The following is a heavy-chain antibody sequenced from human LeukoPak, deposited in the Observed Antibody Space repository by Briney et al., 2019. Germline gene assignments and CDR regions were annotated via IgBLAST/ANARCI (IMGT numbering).Heavy chain of an antibody. J-gene: IGHJ3*02. CDR3: ARAEGYYDSSGNDAFDI. D-gene: IGHD3-22*01. CDR2: IWYDGSNK. V-gene: IGHV3-33*01. CDR1: GFTFSSYG. Sequence: GRSLRLSCAASGFTFSSYGMHWVRQAPGKGREWVAVIWYDGSNKYYADSVKGRFTISRDNSKNTLYLQMNSLRAEDTAVYYCARAEGYYDSSGNDAFDIWGQGTMVTVSS.